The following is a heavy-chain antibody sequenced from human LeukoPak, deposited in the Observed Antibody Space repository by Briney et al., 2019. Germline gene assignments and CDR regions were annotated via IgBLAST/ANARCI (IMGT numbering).Heavy chain of an antibody. Sequence: PGRSLRLSCAASGFTFSSYGMHWVRQAPGKGLEWVAVIWYDGSNKYYADSVKGRFTISRDNSTNTLYLQMNSLRAEDKAVYYCASTSGCYDPIDYWGQGTLVTVSS. CDR1: GFTFSSYG. V-gene: IGHV3-33*01. J-gene: IGHJ4*02. CDR3: ASTSGCYDPIDY. CDR2: IWYDGSNK. D-gene: IGHD6-19*01.